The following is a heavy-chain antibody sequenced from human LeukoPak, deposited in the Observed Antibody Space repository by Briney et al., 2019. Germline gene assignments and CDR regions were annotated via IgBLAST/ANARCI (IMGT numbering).Heavy chain of an antibody. D-gene: IGHD3-22*01. Sequence: GASVKVSCKASGYTFTSYGISGVRQAPGQGLEWMGWISAYNGNTNYAQKLQGRVTMTTDTSTSTAYMELRSLRSDDTAVYYCARERNSDYYDSSGYYAIRYFDLWGRGTLVTVSS. V-gene: IGHV1-18*01. CDR2: ISAYNGNT. CDR3: ARERNSDYYDSSGYYAIRYFDL. J-gene: IGHJ2*01. CDR1: GYTFTSYG.